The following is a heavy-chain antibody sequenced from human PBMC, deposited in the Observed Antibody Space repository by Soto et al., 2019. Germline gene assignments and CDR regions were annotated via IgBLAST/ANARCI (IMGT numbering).Heavy chain of an antibody. J-gene: IGHJ6*02. CDR3: ARLGGYCSSTSCYGYYGMDV. D-gene: IGHD2-2*01. CDR2: FYYSEST. CDR1: GGSISSKSYA. V-gene: IGHV4-39*01. Sequence: SETLSLTCSVSGGSISSKSYAWGWIRQPPGEGLEWIGTFYYSESTYYNPSLESRVTISVDTSKNQFSLKVSSVTVADTAVYYCARLGGYCSSTSCYGYYGMDVWGQGTTVTVSS.